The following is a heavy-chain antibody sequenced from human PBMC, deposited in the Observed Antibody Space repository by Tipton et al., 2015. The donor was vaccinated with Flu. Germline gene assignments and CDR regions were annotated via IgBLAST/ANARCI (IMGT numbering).Heavy chain of an antibody. J-gene: IGHJ3*02. CDR1: GFTVSSNY. Sequence: VQLVQSGGGLIQPGGSLRLSCAASGFTVSSNYMSWVRQAPGKGLEWASVIYSGGSTYYADSVKGRFTISRDNSKNTLYLQMNSLRAEDTAVYYCARAQMPRFVDTAMVSGGAFDIWGQGTMVTVSS. V-gene: IGHV3-53*01. D-gene: IGHD5-18*01. CDR2: IYSGGST. CDR3: ARAQMPRFVDTAMVSGGAFDI.